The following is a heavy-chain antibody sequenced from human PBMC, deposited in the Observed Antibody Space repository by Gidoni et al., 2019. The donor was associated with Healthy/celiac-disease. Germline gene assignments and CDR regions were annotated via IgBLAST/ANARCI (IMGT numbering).Heavy chain of an antibody. D-gene: IGHD4-17*01. CDR3: AKGRDDYGDGLEDY. Sequence: EVQLLESGGGLVQPGGSLRLSCAAAGFPLSSYAMSWVRQAPGKGLEWVSAISGSGGSTYYADSVKGRFTISIDNSKNTLYLQMNSLRAEDTAVYYCAKGRDDYGDGLEDYWGQGTLVTVSS. CDR2: ISGSGGST. CDR1: GFPLSSYA. J-gene: IGHJ4*02. V-gene: IGHV3-23*01.